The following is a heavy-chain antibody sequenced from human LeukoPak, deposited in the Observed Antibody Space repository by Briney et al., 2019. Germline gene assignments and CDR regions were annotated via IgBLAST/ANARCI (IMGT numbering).Heavy chain of an antibody. D-gene: IGHD4-23*01. CDR2: ISYDGSNT. CDR3: AKNTKPTLVTPDF. CDR1: GFTFSSYA. J-gene: IGHJ4*02. V-gene: IGHV3-30-3*02. Sequence: GRSLRLSCAASGFTFSSYAMHWVRQAPGKGLEWVAVISYDGSNTYYADSVKGRFTISRDNSKNTLYLQMNSLRVEDSAVYYCAKNTKPTLVTPDFWGQGTLVTVSS.